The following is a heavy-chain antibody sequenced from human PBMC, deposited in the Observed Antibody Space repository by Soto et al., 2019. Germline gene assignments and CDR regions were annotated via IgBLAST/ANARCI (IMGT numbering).Heavy chain of an antibody. CDR3: ARDPSRSSSLRWFVP. J-gene: IGHJ5*02. D-gene: IGHD6-6*01. V-gene: IGHV3-53*01. CDR1: GFTASSNY. Sequence: GESLRLSCAASGFTASSNYMSWVRQAPGKGLEWVSVIYSGESKLYADSVKGRFTISRDNFKNTLYLQMNSLRAEDTAVYYCARDPSRSSSLRWFVPWGQGARATVCS. CDR2: IYSGESK.